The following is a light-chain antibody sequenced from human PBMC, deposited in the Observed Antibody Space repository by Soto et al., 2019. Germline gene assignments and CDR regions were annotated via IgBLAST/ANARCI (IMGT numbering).Light chain of an antibody. CDR1: QSIDNW. J-gene: IGKJ2*01. CDR3: QHYNGYPYT. V-gene: IGKV1-5*01. Sequence: DIQMTQSPSPLSASIGXRVTITCRASQSIDNWLAWYQQKPGKAPQLLIYDASRVKTGVPSRFTASGSGTEFTLTINTLQADDSATYFCQHYNGYPYTFGPGTKVDIK. CDR2: DAS.